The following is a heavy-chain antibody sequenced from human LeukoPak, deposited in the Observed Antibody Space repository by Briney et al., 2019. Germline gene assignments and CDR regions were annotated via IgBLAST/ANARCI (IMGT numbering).Heavy chain of an antibody. J-gene: IGHJ3*02. CDR2: IRYDGNIK. V-gene: IGHV3-30*02. CDR3: AKLLFWSDNNNGFDI. Sequence: GGSLRLSCAASGFTFSNFGMNWVRQAPGKGLEWVAFIRYDGNIKYYSDSVKGRFTISRDNSKHTVYLQMNSLRAEDTAVYSCAKLLFWSDNNNGFDIWGQGTMVTVSS. D-gene: IGHD3-3*01. CDR1: GFTFSNFG.